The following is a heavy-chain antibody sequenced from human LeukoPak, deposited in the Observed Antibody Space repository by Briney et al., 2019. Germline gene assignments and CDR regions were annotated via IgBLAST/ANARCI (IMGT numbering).Heavy chain of an antibody. CDR3: ASGYYDSSGYYYY. Sequence: SVKVSCKASGYTFTSFGISWVRQAPGQGLEWMGRIIPILGIANYAQKFQGRVTITADKSTSTAYMELSSLRSEDTAVYYCASGYYDSSGYYYYWGQGTLVTVSS. V-gene: IGHV1-69*04. J-gene: IGHJ4*02. CDR2: IIPILGIA. D-gene: IGHD3-22*01. CDR1: GYTFTSFG.